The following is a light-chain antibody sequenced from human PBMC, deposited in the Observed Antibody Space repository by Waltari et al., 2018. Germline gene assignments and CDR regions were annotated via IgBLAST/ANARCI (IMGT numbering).Light chain of an antibody. CDR1: QAISNW. J-gene: IGKJ3*01. Sequence: DVEMTQSPSSVSVSVGDRVTITCRASQAISNWLAWYQQRPGKAPRLLIYSAFILQSGVPSRFSGSGSGTHFTLTISSLQPEDSATYYCQQTNSSPRVTFGPGTKVHI. CDR3: QQTNSSPRVT. CDR2: SAF. V-gene: IGKV1-12*01.